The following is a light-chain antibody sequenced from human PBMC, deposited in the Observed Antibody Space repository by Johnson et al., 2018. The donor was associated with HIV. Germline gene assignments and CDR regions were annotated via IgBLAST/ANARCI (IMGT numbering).Light chain of an antibody. CDR3: GTWDSRGDV. V-gene: IGLV1-51*02. J-gene: IGLJ1*01. CDR1: SSNIGNNY. CDR2: ENN. Sequence: QSVLTQPPSVSAAPGQKVIISCSGSSSNIGNNYVSWYQQLPGTAPKLLIYENNKRPSGIPDRFSGSKSGTSATLGITGLQTGDEAGYSCGTWDSRGDVVGTGNKVTVL.